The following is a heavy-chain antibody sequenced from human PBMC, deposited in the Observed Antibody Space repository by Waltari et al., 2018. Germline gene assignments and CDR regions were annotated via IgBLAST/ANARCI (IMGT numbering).Heavy chain of an antibody. CDR1: GFTFRGYY. V-gene: IGHV3-11*01. Sequence: QVQLVVSGGGLVKHGGSLRLSCAASGFTFRGYYMSWIRQAPGKGLECVSYISSSGGTIYYADSVKGRFTISRDNAKNSLYLQMNSLRAEDTALYYCARFKIVVAGTFPDYWGQGTLVTVSS. CDR3: ARFKIVVAGTFPDY. J-gene: IGHJ4*02. CDR2: ISSSGGTI. D-gene: IGHD6-19*01.